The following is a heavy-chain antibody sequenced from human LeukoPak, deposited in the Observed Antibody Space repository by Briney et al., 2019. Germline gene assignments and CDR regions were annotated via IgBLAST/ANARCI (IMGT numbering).Heavy chain of an antibody. CDR3: ASNSGYSYGLFDY. D-gene: IGHD5-18*01. J-gene: IGHJ4*02. Sequence: PSETLSLTCTVSGGSISSYYWSWIRQPPGKGLEWIGYIYYSGSTNYNPSLKSRVTISVDTSKNQFSLKLSSVTAADTAVYYCASNSGYSYGLFDYWGQGTLVTVSS. V-gene: IGHV4-59*01. CDR1: GGSISSYY. CDR2: IYYSGST.